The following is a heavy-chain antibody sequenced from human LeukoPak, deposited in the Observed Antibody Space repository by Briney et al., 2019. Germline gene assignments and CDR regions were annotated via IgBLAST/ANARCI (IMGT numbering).Heavy chain of an antibody. D-gene: IGHD2-8*01. V-gene: IGHV3-33*01. CDR2: IWYDGSNK. J-gene: IGHJ5*02. Sequence: GRSLRLSCAASGFTFSSYVMHWVRQAPGKGLEWVAVIWYDGSNKYYADSVKGRFTISRDNSKKTLYLQMNSLRAEDTAVYYCASLRYCTNGVCSDPWGQGTLVTVSS. CDR1: GFTFSSYV. CDR3: ASLRYCTNGVCSDP.